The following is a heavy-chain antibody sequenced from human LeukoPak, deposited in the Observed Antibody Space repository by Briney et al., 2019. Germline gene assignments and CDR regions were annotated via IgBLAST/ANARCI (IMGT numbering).Heavy chain of an antibody. V-gene: IGHV1-8*01. J-gene: IGHJ3*02. D-gene: IGHD6-19*01. Sequence: ASVKVSCKASGYTFTTYDINWVRQATGQGLEWMGWMNPNSGNTGYVQKFQGRVTMTRNTSISTAYMELSSLTSEDTAMYYCARAHSSGWYRDAFDIWGQGTMVTVSS. CDR1: GYTFTTYD. CDR2: MNPNSGNT. CDR3: ARAHSSGWYRDAFDI.